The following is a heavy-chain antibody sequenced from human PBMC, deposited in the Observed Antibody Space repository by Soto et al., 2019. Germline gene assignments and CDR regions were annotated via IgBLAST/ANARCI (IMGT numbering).Heavy chain of an antibody. Sequence: SVKVSCKASGGTFSSYAISWVRQAPGQGLEWMGGIIPIFGTANYAQKFQGRATITADESTSTAYMELSSLTSEDTAVYFCARGQGYCSGGICYYYYYGMDVWGQGTTVTVSS. CDR3: ARGQGYCSGGICYYYYYGMDV. CDR2: IIPIFGTA. CDR1: GGTFSSYA. J-gene: IGHJ6*02. V-gene: IGHV1-69*13. D-gene: IGHD2-15*01.